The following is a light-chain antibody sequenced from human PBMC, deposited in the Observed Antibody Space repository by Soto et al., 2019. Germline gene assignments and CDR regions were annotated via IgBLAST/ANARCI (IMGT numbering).Light chain of an antibody. V-gene: IGKV3-11*01. Sequence: EIVLTQSPGTLSLSPGERATLSCRASQSVSTSYIAWYQQKPGQAPRLLISEASNRAAGIPARFSGSGSGTDFTLTISSLEPEDFGVYYCQQSHNWPRTFGQGTKVDIK. CDR1: QSVSTSY. CDR3: QQSHNWPRT. J-gene: IGKJ1*01. CDR2: EAS.